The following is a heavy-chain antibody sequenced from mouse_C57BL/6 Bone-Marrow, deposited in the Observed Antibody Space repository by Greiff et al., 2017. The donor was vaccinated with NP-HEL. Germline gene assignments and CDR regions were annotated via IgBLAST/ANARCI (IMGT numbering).Heavy chain of an antibody. CDR2: IDPSDSYT. J-gene: IGHJ1*03. CDR1: GYTFTSYW. CDR3: ARSFYYRNWYFDV. Sequence: QVQLQQPGAELVMPGASVKLSCKASGYTFTSYWMHLVKQRPGQGLEWIGEIDPSDSYTNYNQKFKGKSTLTVDKSSSTAYMQLSSLTSEDSAVYYCARSFYYRNWYFDVWGTGTTVTVSS. D-gene: IGHD2-14*01. V-gene: IGHV1-69*01.